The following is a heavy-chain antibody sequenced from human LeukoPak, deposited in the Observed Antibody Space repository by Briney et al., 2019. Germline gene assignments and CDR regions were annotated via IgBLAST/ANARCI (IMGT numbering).Heavy chain of an antibody. CDR3: ARGRGYYGSGSMRWFDP. Sequence: SETLSLTCAVSGGSISSGGYSWSWIRQPPGKGLEWIGYIYHSGSTYYNPSLKSRVTISVDRSKNQFSLKLSSVTAADTAVYYCARGRGYYGSGSMRWFDPWGQGTLVTVSS. D-gene: IGHD3-10*01. V-gene: IGHV4-30-2*01. CDR1: GGSISSGGYS. J-gene: IGHJ5*02. CDR2: IYHSGST.